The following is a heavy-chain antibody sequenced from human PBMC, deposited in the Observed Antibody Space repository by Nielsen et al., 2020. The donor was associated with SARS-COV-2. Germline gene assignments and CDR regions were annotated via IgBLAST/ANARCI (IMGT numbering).Heavy chain of an antibody. CDR1: GGTFSSYA. Sequence: ASVKVSCKASGGTFSSYAISWVRQAPGQGLEWMGWINPNSGGTNYAQKFQGWVTMTRDTSISTAYMELSRLRSDDTAVYYCAREGVTGDPFDYWGQGTLVTVSS. V-gene: IGHV1-2*04. CDR2: INPNSGGT. CDR3: AREGVTGDPFDY. D-gene: IGHD7-27*01. J-gene: IGHJ4*02.